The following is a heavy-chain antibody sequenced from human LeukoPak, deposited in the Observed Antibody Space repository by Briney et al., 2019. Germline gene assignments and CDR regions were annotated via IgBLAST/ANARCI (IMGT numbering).Heavy chain of an antibody. J-gene: IGHJ4*02. D-gene: IGHD5-24*01. CDR3: VRGNYNFDY. Sequence: SQTLSLTCAISGDSVSSTGASWNWIMQSPSRGLEWLGRTYYRSQWYYEYALSVKSRIIVAPDTSKNQFSLQLNSVTPEDTAVYYCVRGNYNFDYWGQGSLVTVSS. V-gene: IGHV6-1*01. CDR2: TYYRSQWYY. CDR1: GDSVSSTGAS.